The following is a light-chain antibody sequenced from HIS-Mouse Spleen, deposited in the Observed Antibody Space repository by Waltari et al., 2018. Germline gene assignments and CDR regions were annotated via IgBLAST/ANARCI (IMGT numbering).Light chain of an antibody. V-gene: IGLV3-10*01. Sequence: SYELTQPPSVSVSPGQTARITCSGDALPKKYAYWYQQKACQAPVLVIYEDSKRPAGIPESVSGSSSGRMATLSISGAQVEDEADYYCYSTDSSGNVVFGGGTKLTVL. J-gene: IGLJ2*01. CDR1: ALPKKY. CDR2: EDS. CDR3: YSTDSSGNVV.